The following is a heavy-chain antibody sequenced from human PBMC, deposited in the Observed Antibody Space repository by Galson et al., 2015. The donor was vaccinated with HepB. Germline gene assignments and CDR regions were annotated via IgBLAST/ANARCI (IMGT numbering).Heavy chain of an antibody. D-gene: IGHD6-19*01. Sequence: SLRLSCAASGFTFSYYAMAWVRQAPGKGLEWISAITPSGDNTYSADSTKGRFFTSRDNSQNKLFLQMNSLRADDMAIYFCAKVFPEKTDGWYRQALYYFDSWGQGTRVTVSS. CDR1: GFTFSYYA. CDR2: ITPSGDNT. CDR3: AKVFPEKTDGWYRQALYYFDS. V-gene: IGHV3-23*01. J-gene: IGHJ4*02.